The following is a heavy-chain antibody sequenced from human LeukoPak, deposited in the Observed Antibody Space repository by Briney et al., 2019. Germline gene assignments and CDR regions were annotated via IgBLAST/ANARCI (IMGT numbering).Heavy chain of an antibody. Sequence: GGSLRLSCSASGFTFSSYGMHWARQAPGKGLEGVAVIWYDGSNKYYADSVKGRFTISRDNSKNTLYLQMNSLRAEDTAVYYCARGSLSSSSNDYWGQGTLVTVSS. V-gene: IGHV3-33*01. J-gene: IGHJ4*02. CDR3: ARGSLSSSSNDY. CDR2: IWYDGSNK. D-gene: IGHD6-6*01. CDR1: GFTFSSYG.